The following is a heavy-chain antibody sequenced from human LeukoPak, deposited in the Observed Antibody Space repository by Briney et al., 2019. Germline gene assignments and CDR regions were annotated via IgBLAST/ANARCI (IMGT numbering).Heavy chain of an antibody. CDR3: ARVTMVRGCLDY. J-gene: IGHJ4*02. CDR1: GGSISSGGYY. Sequence: SETLSLTCTVSGGSISSGGYYWSWIRQHPGKGLEWIGYIYYSGSTYYNPSLKSRVTISVDTSKNQFSLKLSSVTAADTAVYYCARVTMVRGCLDYWGQGTLVTASS. CDR2: IYYSGST. V-gene: IGHV4-31*03. D-gene: IGHD3-10*01.